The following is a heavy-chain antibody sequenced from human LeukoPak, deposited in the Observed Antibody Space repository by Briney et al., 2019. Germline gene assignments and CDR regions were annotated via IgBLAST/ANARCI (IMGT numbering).Heavy chain of an antibody. CDR1: GGSISSYY. V-gene: IGHV4-4*07. CDR2: IYTSGST. CDR3: ARGKSALWFGELNDGMDV. D-gene: IGHD3-10*01. Sequence: PSETLSLTCTVSGGSISSYYWSWVRQPAGKGLEWIGRIYTSGSTNYNPSLKSRVTMSVDTSKNQFSLKLSSVTAADTAVYYCARGKSALWFGELNDGMDVWGQGTTVTVSS. J-gene: IGHJ6*02.